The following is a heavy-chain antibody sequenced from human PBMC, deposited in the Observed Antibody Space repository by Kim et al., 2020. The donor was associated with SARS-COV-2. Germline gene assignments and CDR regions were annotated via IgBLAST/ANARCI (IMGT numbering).Heavy chain of an antibody. V-gene: IGHV4-34*01. CDR3: ARGRAGVVPSPILGIGPHYDYYAMDV. CDR1: GGSLSGFH. Sequence: SETLSLTCAVYGGSLSGFHWSWIRQPPGKGLEWIGEINHSGSTNYNPSLKSRVTISVDTSKSQFSLKLNFVTAADTAVYYCARGRAGVVPSPILGIGPHYDYYAMDVWGRGTTVTVSS. J-gene: IGHJ6*02. CDR2: INHSGST. D-gene: IGHD2-2*02.